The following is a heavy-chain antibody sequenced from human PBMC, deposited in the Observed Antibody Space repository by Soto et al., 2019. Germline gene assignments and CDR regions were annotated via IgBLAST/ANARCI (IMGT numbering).Heavy chain of an antibody. Sequence: GESLKISCKGSGYSFTSFWIGWVRQMPGKGLEWMGIIYPGDSDSRYSPSFQGHVTISSDKSISTAYLQWSSLKASDTSIYYCARLNDYGDFEYFQHWGQGTLVTVSS. CDR3: ARLNDYGDFEYFQH. CDR2: IYPGDSDS. J-gene: IGHJ1*01. D-gene: IGHD4-17*01. V-gene: IGHV5-51*01. CDR1: GYSFTSFW.